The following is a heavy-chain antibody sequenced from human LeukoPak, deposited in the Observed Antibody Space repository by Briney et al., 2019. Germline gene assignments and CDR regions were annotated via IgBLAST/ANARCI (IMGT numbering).Heavy chain of an antibody. CDR1: GYTFTSYD. D-gene: IGHD2-15*01. V-gene: IGHV1-8*01. CDR2: MNPNSGNT. J-gene: IGHJ4*02. Sequence: GASVKVSCKASGYTFTSYDINWVRQATGQGLEWMGWMNPNSGNTGYAQKFQGRVTMTRNTSISTAYMELSSLRSEDTAVYYCARRGGYCSGGSCYHLGYWGQGTLVTVSS. CDR3: ARRGGYCSGGSCYHLGY.